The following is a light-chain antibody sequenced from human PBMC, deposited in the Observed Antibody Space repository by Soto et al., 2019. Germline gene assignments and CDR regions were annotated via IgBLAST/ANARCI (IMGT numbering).Light chain of an antibody. Sequence: EIELTQSPGTLSLPPGERATLSCRASQSVSSSFLAWYQQKTGQAPRLLIYGASSRATDIPDRFSGSGSGTDFTLTISRLEPEDFAVYYCQQYGSSPLVIFGQGTKLEIK. V-gene: IGKV3-20*01. J-gene: IGKJ2*01. CDR2: GAS. CDR1: QSVSSSF. CDR3: QQYGSSPLVI.